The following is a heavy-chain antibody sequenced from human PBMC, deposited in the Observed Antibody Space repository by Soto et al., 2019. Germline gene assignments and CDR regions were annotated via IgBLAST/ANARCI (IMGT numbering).Heavy chain of an antibody. CDR1: GFTFSSYA. J-gene: IGHJ5*02. D-gene: IGHD3-3*01. Sequence: PGGSLRLSCAASGFTFSSYAMSWVRQAPGKGLKWVSAISGSGGSTYYADSVKGRFTISRDNSKNTLYLQMNSLRAEDTAVYYCAKERDLEWLLRRNWFDPWGQGTLVTVSS. V-gene: IGHV3-23*01. CDR3: AKERDLEWLLRRNWFDP. CDR2: ISGSGGST.